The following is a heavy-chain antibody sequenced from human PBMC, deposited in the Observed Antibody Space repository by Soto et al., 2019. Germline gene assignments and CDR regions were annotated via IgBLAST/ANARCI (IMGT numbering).Heavy chain of an antibody. CDR2: ISYDESDK. J-gene: IGHJ4*02. D-gene: IGHD3-22*01. CDR1: RFPFSDYA. V-gene: IGHV3-30*18. Sequence: GESLKISCAASRFPFSDYAMHWVRQAPGKGLEWVAVISYDESDKYYADSVKGRFTISRDNSKNVLFLQMNSLRPEDMAVYYCAKGLGVVITTPFSRWGQGTLVTVAS. CDR3: AKGLGVVITTPFSR.